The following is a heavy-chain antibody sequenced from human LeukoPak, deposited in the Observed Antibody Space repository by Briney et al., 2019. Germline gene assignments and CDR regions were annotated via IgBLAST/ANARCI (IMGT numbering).Heavy chain of an antibody. V-gene: IGHV3-21*04. J-gene: IGHJ4*02. D-gene: IGHD3-22*01. CDR3: ARNSYYYDSSGSSGGHYFDY. Sequence: PGGSLRLSCAASGFTFSSYSMNWVRQAPGKGLEWVSSISSSSSYIYYADSVKGRFTISRDNAKNSLYLQMNSLRAEDTAVYYCARNSYYYDSSGSSGGHYFDYWGQGTLVTVSS. CDR1: GFTFSSYS. CDR2: ISSSSSYI.